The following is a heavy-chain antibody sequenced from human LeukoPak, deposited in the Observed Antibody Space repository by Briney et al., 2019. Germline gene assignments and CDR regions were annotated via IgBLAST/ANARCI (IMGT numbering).Heavy chain of an antibody. D-gene: IGHD3-22*01. V-gene: IGHV1-8*03. CDR3: ARHPAPGYYYDSSGLDY. CDR2: MNPNRGNT. J-gene: IGHJ4*02. CDR1: GYTFTSYD. Sequence: ASVKVSCKASGYTFTSYDINWVRQATGQGLEWMGWMNPNRGNTGYAQESQGRVTITRNTSISTAYMELSSLRSDDTAVYYCARHPAPGYYYDSSGLDYWGQGTLVTVSS.